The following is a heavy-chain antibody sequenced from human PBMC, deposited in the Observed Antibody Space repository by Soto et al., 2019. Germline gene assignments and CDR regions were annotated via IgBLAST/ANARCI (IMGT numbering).Heavy chain of an antibody. CDR2: ISSNGDIT. J-gene: IGHJ4*02. Sequence: HPGGSLRLSCSASGFTFSTYSMHWVRQAPGKGLEYVSAISSNGDITIYADSVKGRFTISRDNSKNTLYLQMSSLRAEDTAVYYCLKDGGEYNYDCWGQGALVTVSS. CDR3: LKDGGEYNYDC. V-gene: IGHV3-64D*06. CDR1: GFTFSTYS. D-gene: IGHD3-16*01.